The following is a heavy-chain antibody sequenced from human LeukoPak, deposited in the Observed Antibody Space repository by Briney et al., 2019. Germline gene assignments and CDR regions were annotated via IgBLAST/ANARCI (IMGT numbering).Heavy chain of an antibody. D-gene: IGHD3-10*01. V-gene: IGHV3-15*01. CDR3: TRFGELLFIYYYYMDV. J-gene: IGHJ6*03. CDR2: IKSKTDGGTT. CDR1: GFTFSNAW. Sequence: GGSLRLSCAASGFTFSNAWMSWVRQAPGKGLEWVGRIKSKTDGGTTDYAAPVKGRFTISRDDSKSIAYLQMNSLKTEDTAVYYCTRFGELLFIYYYYMDVWGKGTTVTISS.